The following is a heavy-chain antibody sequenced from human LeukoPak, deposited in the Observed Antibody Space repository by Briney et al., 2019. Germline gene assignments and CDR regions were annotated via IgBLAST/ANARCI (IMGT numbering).Heavy chain of an antibody. CDR1: GGSISSYY. Sequence: PSETLSLTCTVSGGSISSYYWSWIRQPPGKGLEWIGYIYYSGSTNYNPSLKSRVTISVDTSKNQFSLKLSSVTAADTAVYYRARDLGAGVWFDPWGQGTLVTVSS. CDR2: IYYSGST. CDR3: ARDLGAGVWFDP. J-gene: IGHJ5*02. V-gene: IGHV4-59*01. D-gene: IGHD6-19*01.